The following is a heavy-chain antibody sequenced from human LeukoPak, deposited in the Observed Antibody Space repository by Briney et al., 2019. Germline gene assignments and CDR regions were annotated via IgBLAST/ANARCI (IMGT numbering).Heavy chain of an antibody. D-gene: IGHD6-6*01. V-gene: IGHV3-21*01. Sequence: PGGSLRLSCAASGFTFSSYSMNWVRQAPGKGLEWVSSISSSSSYIYYADSVKGRFTISRDNAKNSLYLQMNSLRAEDTAVYYCATELVTSYYYHYYGMDVWGQGTTVTVSS. CDR1: GFTFSSYS. CDR3: ATELVTSYYYHYYGMDV. J-gene: IGHJ6*02. CDR2: ISSSSSYI.